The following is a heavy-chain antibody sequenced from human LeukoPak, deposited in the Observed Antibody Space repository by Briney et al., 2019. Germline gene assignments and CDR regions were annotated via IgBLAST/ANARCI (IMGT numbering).Heavy chain of an antibody. J-gene: IGHJ5*02. CDR2: VTGPGDTT. CDR1: GFTFTNYA. V-gene: IGHV3-23*01. Sequence: HPGGSLRLSCATSGFTFTNYAMNGVRQAPGKGLEWVSAVTGPGDTTYYADSVKGRFFMSREDSKTTVYLQMNSLRAEDTAIYYCAKGAEIDLWGQGTLVTVSS. CDR3: AKGAEIDL. D-gene: IGHD3-16*01.